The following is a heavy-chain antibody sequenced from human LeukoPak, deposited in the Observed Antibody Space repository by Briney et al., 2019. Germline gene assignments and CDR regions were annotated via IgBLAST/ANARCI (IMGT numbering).Heavy chain of an antibody. CDR3: ARGPLPVELLGYYYYGMDV. CDR1: GGSISSGGYY. CDR2: IYYSGST. J-gene: IGHJ6*02. D-gene: IGHD3-10*01. V-gene: IGHV4-61*08. Sequence: PSETLSLTCTVSGGSISSGGYYWSWIRQPPGKGLEWIGYIYYSGSTNYNPSLKSRVTISVDTSKNQFSLKLSSVTAADTAVYYCARGPLPVELLGYYYYGMDVWGQGTTVTVSS.